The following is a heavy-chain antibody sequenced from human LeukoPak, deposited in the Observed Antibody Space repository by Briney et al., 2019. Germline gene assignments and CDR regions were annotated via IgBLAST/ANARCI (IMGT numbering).Heavy chain of an antibody. V-gene: IGHV3-23*01. D-gene: IGHD3-22*01. CDR3: AKLPTYYYDSSAYYFDY. CDR2: ISGSGGST. Sequence: GGSLRLSCAASGFTFSSYAMSWDRQAPGKGLEWVSAISGSGGSTYYADSVRGRFTISRDKSRNVLYLQMNSLGAEDTAVYYCAKLPTYYYDSSAYYFDYWGQGTLATVSS. J-gene: IGHJ4*02. CDR1: GFTFSSYA.